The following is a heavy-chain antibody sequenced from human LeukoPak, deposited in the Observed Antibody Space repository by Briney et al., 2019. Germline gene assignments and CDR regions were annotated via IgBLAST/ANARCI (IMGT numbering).Heavy chain of an antibody. J-gene: IGHJ4*02. V-gene: IGHV3-66*01. CDR3: TYGDYPLTY. D-gene: IGHD4-17*01. CDR2: LYSDGDT. CDR1: GLTVTNNY. Sequence: PGGSLRLSCAASGLTVTNNYWHWVRQPPGKGPEWISILYSDGDTKYADPVKGRLTFPRDSSRNTLYLQMNGLRAEDTAVYYCTYGDYPLTYWGQGTLVSVSS.